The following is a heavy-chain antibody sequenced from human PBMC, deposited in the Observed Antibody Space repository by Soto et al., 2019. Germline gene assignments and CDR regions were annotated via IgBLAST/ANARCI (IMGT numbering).Heavy chain of an antibody. Sequence: QVQLVESGGGVVQPGRSLRLSCAASGFTFSSYGMHWVRQAPGKGLEWVAVISYDGSNKYYADSVKGRFTISGDNSKNTLYLQMNSLRAEDTAVYYCARDGIAVAGLDYWGQGTLVTVSS. J-gene: IGHJ4*02. D-gene: IGHD6-19*01. CDR3: ARDGIAVAGLDY. CDR2: ISYDGSNK. V-gene: IGHV3-30*03. CDR1: GFTFSSYG.